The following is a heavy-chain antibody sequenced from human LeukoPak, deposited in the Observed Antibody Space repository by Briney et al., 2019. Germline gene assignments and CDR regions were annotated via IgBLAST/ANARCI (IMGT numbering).Heavy chain of an antibody. J-gene: IGHJ4*02. Sequence: GGSLRLSCAASGFTSGFTFDDYGMNWVRQVPGKGLEWVSGISRDAGRTGYADSVQGPFTISRDNSRNSLHLQVNSLRVEDTAFYYCVKDSNYDFWSGYYKGFDNWGQGTLVTVSS. CDR3: VKDSNYDFWSGYYKGFDN. V-gene: IGHV3-20*04. CDR2: ISRDAGRT. CDR1: GFTFDDYG. D-gene: IGHD3-3*01.